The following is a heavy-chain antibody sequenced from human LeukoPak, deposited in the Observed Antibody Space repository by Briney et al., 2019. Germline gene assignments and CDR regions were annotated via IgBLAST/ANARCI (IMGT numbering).Heavy chain of an antibody. CDR2: IYYSGST. CDR1: GGSISSYY. Sequence: SETLSLTCTVSGGSISSYYRSWIRQPPGKGLEWIGYIYYSGSTNYNPSLKSRVTISVDTSKNQFSLKLSSVTAADTAVYYCASTYYDFWSGYHGVNWFDPWGQGTLVTVSS. D-gene: IGHD3-3*01. V-gene: IGHV4-59*01. CDR3: ASTYYDFWSGYHGVNWFDP. J-gene: IGHJ5*02.